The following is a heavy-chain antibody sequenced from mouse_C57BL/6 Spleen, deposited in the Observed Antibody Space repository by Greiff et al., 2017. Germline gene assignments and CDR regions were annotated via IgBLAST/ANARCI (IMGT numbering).Heavy chain of an antibody. Sequence: QVQLQQPGTELVKPGASVKLSCKASGYTFTSYWMHWVKQRPGQGLEWIGNINPSNGGTNYNEKFKIKATLTVDKSSRTAYLQLSSLTSEDSAVYYCARGALYSNYYFDYWGQGTTLTVSS. D-gene: IGHD2-5*01. V-gene: IGHV1-53*01. CDR2: INPSNGGT. CDR3: ARGALYSNYYFDY. CDR1: GYTFTSYW. J-gene: IGHJ2*01.